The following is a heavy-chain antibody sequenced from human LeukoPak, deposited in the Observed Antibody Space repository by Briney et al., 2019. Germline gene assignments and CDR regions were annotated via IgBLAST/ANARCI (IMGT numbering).Heavy chain of an antibody. CDR3: ARKSSSGWFPFDY. CDR1: GGTFSSYA. J-gene: IGHJ4*02. Sequence: GASVKVSCRASGGTFSSYAISWVRQAPGQGLEWMGGIIPIFGTANYAQKFQGRVTITADESTSTAYMELSSLRSEDTAVYYCARKSSSGWFPFDYWGQGTLVTVSS. D-gene: IGHD6-19*01. V-gene: IGHV1-69*13. CDR2: IIPIFGTA.